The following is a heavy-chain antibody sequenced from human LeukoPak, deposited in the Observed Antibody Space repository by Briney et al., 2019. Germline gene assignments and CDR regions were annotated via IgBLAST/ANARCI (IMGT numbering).Heavy chain of an antibody. CDR1: GGSFSGYY. CDR3: ASGSNYLYNWFDP. J-gene: IGHJ5*02. Sequence: SETLSLTCAVYGGSFSGYYWSWIRQPPGKGLEWIGEINHSGSTNYNPSLKSRVTISVDRSKNQFSLKLSSVTAADTAVYYCASGSNYLYNWFDPWGQGTLVTVSS. V-gene: IGHV4-34*01. D-gene: IGHD4-11*01. CDR2: INHSGST.